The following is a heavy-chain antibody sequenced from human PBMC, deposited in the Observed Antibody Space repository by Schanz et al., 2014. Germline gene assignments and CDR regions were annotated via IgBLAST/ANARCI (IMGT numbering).Heavy chain of an antibody. J-gene: IGHJ3*02. CDR2: ISYDGSKK. Sequence: QVQLVESGGGVVQPGRSLRLSCAASGFMFSSYGMHWVRQAPGKGLEWVGVISYDGSKKSYADSVKGRFTISRDNAKNSLYLQMNSLRADDTAVYYCARKMKLGVYGGKGHDSLDIWGRGTMVTVSS. D-gene: IGHD4-17*01. CDR3: ARKMKLGVYGGKGHDSLDI. V-gene: IGHV3-33*08. CDR1: GFMFSSYG.